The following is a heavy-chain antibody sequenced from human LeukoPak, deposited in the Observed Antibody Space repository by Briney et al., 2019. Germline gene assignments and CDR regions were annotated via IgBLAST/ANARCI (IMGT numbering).Heavy chain of an antibody. CDR3: ARVGITMVRGVIRGYYFDY. D-gene: IGHD3-10*01. CDR1: EFTFSSYA. CDR2: ISGSGGST. Sequence: GGSLRLSCAASEFTFSSYAMSWVRKAPGKGLEWVSAISGSGGSTYYADSVKGRFTISRDNSKNTLYLQMNSLRAEDTAVYYCARVGITMVRGVIRGYYFDYWGQGTLVTVSS. V-gene: IGHV3-23*01. J-gene: IGHJ4*02.